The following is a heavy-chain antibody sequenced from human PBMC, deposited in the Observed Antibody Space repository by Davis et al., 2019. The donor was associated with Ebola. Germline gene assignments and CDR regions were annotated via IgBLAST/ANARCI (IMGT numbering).Heavy chain of an antibody. CDR1: GFTVSSNY. Sequence: PGGSLRLSCAASGFTVSSNYMSWVRQAPGKGLEWVSVIYSGGSTYYADSVKGRFTISRDNSKNTLYLQMNSLRAEDTAVYYCARDLTGDNYYGMDVWGQGTTVTVSS. D-gene: IGHD7-27*01. V-gene: IGHV3-53*01. CDR3: ARDLTGDNYYGMDV. CDR2: IYSGGST. J-gene: IGHJ6*02.